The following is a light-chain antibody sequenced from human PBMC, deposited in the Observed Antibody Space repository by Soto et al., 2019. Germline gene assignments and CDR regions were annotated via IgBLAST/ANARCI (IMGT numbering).Light chain of an antibody. CDR1: KNDIGVYDF. J-gene: IGLJ1*01. V-gene: IGLV2-8*01. CDR3: ESYAGSNTYV. Sequence: LTQPPFASGSPGQSVTISCTGTKNDIGVYDFVSWYQHHPGKAPRLIIYEVAQRPSGVPDRFSGSKSGNTASLTVSGLQAADEADYFCESYAGSNTYVFGSGTKVTVL. CDR2: EVA.